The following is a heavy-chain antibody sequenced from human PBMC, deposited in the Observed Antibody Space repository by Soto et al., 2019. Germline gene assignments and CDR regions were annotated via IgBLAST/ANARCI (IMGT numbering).Heavy chain of an antibody. CDR3: AKAYFVWSSEQPYYFDY. J-gene: IGHJ4*02. D-gene: IGHD3-16*01. V-gene: IGHV3-23*01. CDR2: ISGSGGRS. Sequence: EVQLLDSGGGLVQPGGSPRLSCAASGFTFSNYAMTWVRQGPGKGLEWVSGISGSGGRSYYADSVKGRFTISRDNSKSTLYLQMNSLRAEDTAVYYCAKAYFVWSSEQPYYFDYWRQGTLVTVSS. CDR1: GFTFSNYA.